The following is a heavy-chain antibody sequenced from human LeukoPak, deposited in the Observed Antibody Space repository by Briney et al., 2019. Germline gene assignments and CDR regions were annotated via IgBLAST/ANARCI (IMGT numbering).Heavy chain of an antibody. CDR3: ARQLVANYFGSGTP. Sequence: GASVKVSCKASGGTFSSYAISWVRQAPGQGLEWMGWINPNSGDTTSAQKFQGRVTMTRDTSINTAYMELSRLTSDDTAIYYCARQLVANYFGSGTPWGQGTLVTVSS. V-gene: IGHV1-2*02. CDR2: INPNSGDT. D-gene: IGHD3-10*01. J-gene: IGHJ5*02. CDR1: GGTFSSYA.